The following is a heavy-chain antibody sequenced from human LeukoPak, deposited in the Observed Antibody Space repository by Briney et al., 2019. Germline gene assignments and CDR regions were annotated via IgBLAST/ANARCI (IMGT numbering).Heavy chain of an antibody. CDR1: GFTFSRYA. J-gene: IGHJ5*02. D-gene: IGHD3-10*01. Sequence: GGSLRLSCSASGFTFSRYAMYWVRQAPGKGLEYVSAVSGNGGSTYYADSVKGRFTISRDNSKNTLYLQMSSLRAEDTAVYYCVKAVYYGSGSYPLFDPWGQGTLVTVSS. CDR2: VSGNGGST. V-gene: IGHV3-64D*06. CDR3: VKAVYYGSGSYPLFDP.